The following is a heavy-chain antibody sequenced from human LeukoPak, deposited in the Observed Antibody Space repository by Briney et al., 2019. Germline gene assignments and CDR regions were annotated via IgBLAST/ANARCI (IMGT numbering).Heavy chain of an antibody. V-gene: IGHV4-59*12. CDR2: IYYTGST. J-gene: IGHJ6*03. CDR3: ARLAGKRYCSSTSCRYYMDV. CDR1: GGSISSFY. D-gene: IGHD2-2*01. Sequence: SETLSLTCTVSGGSISSFYWSWIRQPPGKGLEWIGYIYYTGSTNYNSSLKSRVTISVDTSKNQFSLKLSSVTAADTAVYYCARLAGKRYCSSTSCRYYMDVWGKGTTVTVSS.